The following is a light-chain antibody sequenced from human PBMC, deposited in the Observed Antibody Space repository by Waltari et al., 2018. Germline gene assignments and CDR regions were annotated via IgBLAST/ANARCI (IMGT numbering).Light chain of an antibody. CDR2: KDT. CDR1: VLSKHY. CDR3: QSADSTGRGYV. V-gene: IGLV3-25*03. J-gene: IGLJ1*01. Sequence: SDELTQPPSVSLSPGQTARITCFGDVLSKHYTHWYQHKPGQAPVMVIFKDTERPSGIPERISGSSSATTATLTIRGAQAEDEADYYGQSADSTGRGYVFGTGTKVTVL.